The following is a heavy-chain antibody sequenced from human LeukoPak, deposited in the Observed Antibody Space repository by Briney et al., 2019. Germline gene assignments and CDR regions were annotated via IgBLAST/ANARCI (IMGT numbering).Heavy chain of an antibody. D-gene: IGHD2-8*01. CDR3: ARPYCTNGVCYYDY. Sequence: ASVKVSCKASGYTFTGYYMHWVRQAPGQGLEWMGRINPNSGGTNYAQKFQGRVTMTRDTSISTAYMELSRLRSDDTAVYYCARPYCTNGVCYYDYWGQGTLVTVSS. CDR1: GYTFTGYY. V-gene: IGHV1-2*06. J-gene: IGHJ4*02. CDR2: INPNSGGT.